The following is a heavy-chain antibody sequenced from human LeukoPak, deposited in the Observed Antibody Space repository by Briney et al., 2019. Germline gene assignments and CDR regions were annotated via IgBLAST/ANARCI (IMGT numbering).Heavy chain of an antibody. Sequence: SETLSLTCTVSGGSISSYYWGWIRQPPGKGLEWIGSIYYSGSTYYNPSLKSRVTISVDTSKNQFSLKLSSVTAADTAVYYCARRGYSYGGRDYWGQGTLVTVSS. D-gene: IGHD5-18*01. CDR2: IYYSGST. V-gene: IGHV4-39*07. J-gene: IGHJ4*02. CDR3: ARRGYSYGGRDY. CDR1: GGSISSYY.